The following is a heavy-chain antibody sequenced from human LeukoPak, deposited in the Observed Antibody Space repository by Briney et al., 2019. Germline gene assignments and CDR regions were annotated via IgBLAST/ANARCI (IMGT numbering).Heavy chain of an antibody. CDR2: IYYSGST. CDR1: GGSISSGDYY. CDR3: AGGGQFLWSES. D-gene: IGHD3-10*01. V-gene: IGHV4-30-4*01. J-gene: IGHJ4*02. Sequence: PSETLSLTCTVSGGSISSGDYYWSWIRQPPGKGLEWIGYIYYSGSTYYNPSLKSRVTISVDTSKNQFSLKLSSVTAADTAVYYCAGGGQFLWSESGGQGTLVTVSS.